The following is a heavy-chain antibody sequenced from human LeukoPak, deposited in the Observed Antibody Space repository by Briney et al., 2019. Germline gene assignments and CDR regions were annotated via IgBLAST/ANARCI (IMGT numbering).Heavy chain of an antibody. CDR3: ATLVGVSAFDI. J-gene: IGHJ3*02. CDR1: GYTFTDYY. V-gene: IGHV1-69-2*01. Sequence: ASVKISCKVSGYTFTDYYMHWVQQAPGKGLEWMGLVDPEDGETIYAEKFQGRVTITADTSTDTAYMELSSPRSEDTAVYYCATLVGVSAFDIWGQGTMVTVSS. D-gene: IGHD2-15*01. CDR2: VDPEDGET.